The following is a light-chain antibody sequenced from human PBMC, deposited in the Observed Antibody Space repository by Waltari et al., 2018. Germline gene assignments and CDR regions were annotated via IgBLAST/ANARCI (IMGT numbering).Light chain of an antibody. CDR1: QSLSIY. CDR3: QHYVSLPVT. CDR2: HAS. Sequence: EIVLTQSPGTLSLSPGERATLSCRASQSLSIYLAWYQQKPGRAPRLLSYHASSRATGVPDRFSGSGSGTDFSLTISRLEPEEFAVYYCQHYVSLPVTFGQGTKVEIK. J-gene: IGKJ1*01. V-gene: IGKV3-20*01.